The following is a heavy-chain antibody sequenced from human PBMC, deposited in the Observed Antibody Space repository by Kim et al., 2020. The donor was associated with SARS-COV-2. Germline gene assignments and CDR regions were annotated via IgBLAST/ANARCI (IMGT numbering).Heavy chain of an antibody. CDR2: IYYSGST. CDR1: GGSISSGGYS. D-gene: IGHD2-15*01. Sequence: SETLSLTCAVSGGSISSGGYSWSWIRQPPGKGLEWIGYIYYSGSTYYNPSLKSRVTISVDRSKNQFSLKLSSVTAADTAVYYCARSVGYCSGGSCYSGWFDPWGQGTLVTVSS. CDR3: ARSVGYCSGGSCYSGWFDP. V-gene: IGHV4-30-2*01. J-gene: IGHJ5*02.